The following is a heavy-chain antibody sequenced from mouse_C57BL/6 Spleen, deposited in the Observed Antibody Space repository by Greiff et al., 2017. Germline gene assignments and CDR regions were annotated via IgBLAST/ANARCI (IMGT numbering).Heavy chain of an antibody. D-gene: IGHD4-1*01. CDR3: ARWTGTYFDY. CDR1: GYAFSSSW. CDR2: IYPGDGDT. J-gene: IGHJ2*01. V-gene: IGHV1-82*01. Sequence: VQRVESGPELVKPGASVKISCKASGYAFSSSWMNWVKQRPGKGLEWIGRIYPGDGDTNYNGKFKGKATLTADKSSSTAYMQLSSLTAADSAVYFCARWTGTYFDYWGQGTTLTVSS.